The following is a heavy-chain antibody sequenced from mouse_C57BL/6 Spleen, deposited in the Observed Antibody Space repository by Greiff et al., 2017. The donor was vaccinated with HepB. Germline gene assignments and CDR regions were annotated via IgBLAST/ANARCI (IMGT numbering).Heavy chain of an antibody. CDR2: IWSDGST. J-gene: IGHJ4*01. D-gene: IGHD1-1*01. CDR1: GFSLTSYG. V-gene: IGHV2-6*03. Sequence: VMLVESGPGLVAPSQSLSITCTVSGFSLTSYGVHWVRQPPGKGLEWLVVIWSDGSTTYNSALKSRLSISKDNSKSQVFLKMNSLQTDDTAMYYCARGDYYGSSYDYAMDYGGQGTSVTVSS. CDR3: ARGDYYGSSYDYAMDY.